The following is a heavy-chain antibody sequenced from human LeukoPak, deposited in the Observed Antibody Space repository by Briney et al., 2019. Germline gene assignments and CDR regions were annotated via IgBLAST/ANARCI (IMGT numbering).Heavy chain of an antibody. CDR3: ATLAAAGTNY. J-gene: IGHJ4*02. CDR1: GFTFSRYW. CDR2: ADYDGSDT. D-gene: IGHD6-13*01. V-gene: IGHV3-74*01. Sequence: GGSLRLSCAASGFTFSRYWMHWVRHAPGKGLVWVSRADYDGSDTSYADSVRGRFTISRDNAKNTLYVKMNSLSAEDTAVYYCATLAAAGTNYWGQGTLVTVSS.